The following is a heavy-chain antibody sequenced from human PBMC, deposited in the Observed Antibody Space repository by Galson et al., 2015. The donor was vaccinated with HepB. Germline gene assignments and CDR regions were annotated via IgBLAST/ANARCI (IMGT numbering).Heavy chain of an antibody. J-gene: IGHJ4*02. CDR1: GFTFSNYA. CDR2: ISGSGGST. V-gene: IGHV3-23*01. Sequence: SLRLSCAASGFTFSNYAMSWVRQAPGKGLECVSAISGSGGSTNYADSVKGRFTISTDNSKNTLYLQINSLRAEDTAVYYCATFRRTVTTDFDYRGQGTLVTVSS. D-gene: IGHD4-17*01. CDR3: ATFRRTVTTDFDY.